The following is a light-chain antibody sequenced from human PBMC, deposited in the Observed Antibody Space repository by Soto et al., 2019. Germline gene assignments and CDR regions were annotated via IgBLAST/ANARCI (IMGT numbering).Light chain of an antibody. Sequence: IKMTQSPSSVYTSVGDRVPIPCRSSEDISTWLAWYQQKPGKAPKLLIYAASSLQSGVPSRFSGSGSGTDFTLTISSLQPEDFATYYCQRADSFPLITLGHGALLAI. J-gene: IGKJ5*01. CDR2: AAS. CDR1: EDISTW. V-gene: IGKV1-12*01. CDR3: QRADSFPLIT.